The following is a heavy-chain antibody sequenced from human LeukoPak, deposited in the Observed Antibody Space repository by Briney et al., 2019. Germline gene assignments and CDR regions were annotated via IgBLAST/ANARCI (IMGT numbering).Heavy chain of an antibody. CDR2: INTNTGNP. D-gene: IGHD3-10*01. Sequence: ASVKVSCKASGYTFTSYAMNWVRQAPGQGLEWMGWINTNTGNPTYAQGFTGRFVFSLDTSVSTAYLQISSLKAEDTAVYYCARDMVRGVIPPNWFDPWGQGTLVTVSS. J-gene: IGHJ5*02. CDR1: GYTFTSYA. V-gene: IGHV7-4-1*02. CDR3: ARDMVRGVIPPNWFDP.